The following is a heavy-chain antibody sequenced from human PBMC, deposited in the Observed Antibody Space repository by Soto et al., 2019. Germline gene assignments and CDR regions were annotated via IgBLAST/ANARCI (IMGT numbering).Heavy chain of an antibody. CDR3: ARGLGGITIFGVVIRNPRSPDAFDI. CDR2: MNPNSGNT. CDR1: GYTFTSYD. D-gene: IGHD3-3*01. J-gene: IGHJ3*02. V-gene: IGHV1-8*01. Sequence: GASVKVSCKASGYTFTSYDINWVRQATGQGLEWMGWMNPNSGNTGYAQKFQGRVTMTRNTSISTAYMELSSLRSEDTAVYYCARGLGGITIFGVVIRNPRSPDAFDIWGQGTMVTVSS.